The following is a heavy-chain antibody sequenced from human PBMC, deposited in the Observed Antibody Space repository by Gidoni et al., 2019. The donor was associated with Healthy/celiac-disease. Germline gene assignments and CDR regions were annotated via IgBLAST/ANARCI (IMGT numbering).Heavy chain of an antibody. CDR1: GYTFTSYG. Sequence: QVQLVQSGAEVKKPGASVKVSCKASGYTFTSYGLSWVRQAPGQGLEWMGWISAYNGNTNYAQKLQGRVTMTTDTSTSTAYMELRSLRSDDTAVYYCARDRRKLLWFGELLSHGMDVWGQGTTVTVSS. CDR3: ARDRRKLLWFGELLSHGMDV. J-gene: IGHJ6*02. CDR2: ISAYNGNT. V-gene: IGHV1-18*01. D-gene: IGHD3-10*01.